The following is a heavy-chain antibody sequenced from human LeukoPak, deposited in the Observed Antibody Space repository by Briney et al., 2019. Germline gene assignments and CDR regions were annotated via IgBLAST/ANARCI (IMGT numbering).Heavy chain of an antibody. CDR2: ISYDGSNK. CDR1: GFTFSSYA. D-gene: IGHD6-19*01. J-gene: IGHJ4*02. V-gene: IGHV3-30-3*01. CDR3: ARDSDSSGWYEGMEY. Sequence: PGGSLRLSCAASGFTFSSYAMHWVRQAPGKGLEWVAVISYDGSNKYYTDSVKGRFTISRDNSKNTLYLQMNSLRAEDRAVYYCARDSDSSGWYEGMEYWGKGTLVTVSS.